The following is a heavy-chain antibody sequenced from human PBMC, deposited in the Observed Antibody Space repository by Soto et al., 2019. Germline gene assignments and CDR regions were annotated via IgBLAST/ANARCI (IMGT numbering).Heavy chain of an antibody. J-gene: IGHJ3*02. V-gene: IGHV3-21*01. Sequence: EVQLVESGGGLVKPGGSLRLSCAASGFTFSSYSMNWVRQAPGKGLEWVSSISSSSSNIYYADSVKGRFTISRDNAKNSLYLQMNSLRAEDTAVYYCARDSVSSDDAFDIWGQGTMVTVSS. CDR2: ISSSSSNI. CDR1: GFTFSSYS. CDR3: ARDSVSSDDAFDI. D-gene: IGHD1-20*01.